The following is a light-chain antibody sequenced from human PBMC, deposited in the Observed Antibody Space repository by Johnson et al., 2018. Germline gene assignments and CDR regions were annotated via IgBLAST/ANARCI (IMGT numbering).Light chain of an antibody. J-gene: IGLJ1*01. V-gene: IGLV1-51*02. CDR2: ENN. Sequence: QSVLTQPPSVSAAPGQKVTISCSGSSSNIGNNYVSWYQQLPGPAPKLLIYENNKRPSGIPDRFSGSKSGTSATLGITGLQTGDEAGYYCGTWDSSLSAGNVFGTGTKVTVL. CDR1: SSNIGNNY. CDR3: GTWDSSLSAGNV.